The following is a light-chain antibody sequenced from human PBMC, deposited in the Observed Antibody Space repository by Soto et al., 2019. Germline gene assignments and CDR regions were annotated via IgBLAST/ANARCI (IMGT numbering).Light chain of an antibody. CDR1: SSDIGDYHY. V-gene: IGLV2-11*01. J-gene: IGLJ1*01. Sequence: QSVLTQPRSVSGSPGQSITISCTGSSSDIGDYHYVSWYQQHPGKVPRLIIYDVTKRPSGVPDRFFGSKSGNTASLTISGLQADDEADYYCCSYAASNTFVFGTGTKLTV. CDR2: DVT. CDR3: CSYAASNTFV.